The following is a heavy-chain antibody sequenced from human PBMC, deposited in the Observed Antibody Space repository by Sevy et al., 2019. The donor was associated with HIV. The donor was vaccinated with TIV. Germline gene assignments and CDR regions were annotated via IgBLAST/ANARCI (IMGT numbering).Heavy chain of an antibody. Sequence: ASVKVSCKASGYTFASEGISWVRQAPGHGLEWMGWIGAYNGNANSAQKLQGRVTMTTDTSTSTAYMELSSLRSDDTAIYYCARVPTYYYGSATYFESWGQEPWSPSPQ. V-gene: IGHV1-18*01. J-gene: IGHJ4*01. CDR1: GYTFASEG. CDR2: IGAYNGNA. CDR3: ARVPTYYYGSATYFES. D-gene: IGHD3-10*01.